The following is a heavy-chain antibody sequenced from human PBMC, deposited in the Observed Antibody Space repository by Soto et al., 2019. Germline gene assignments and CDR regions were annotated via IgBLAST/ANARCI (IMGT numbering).Heavy chain of an antibody. Sequence: SETLSLTCTVSGGSISSYYWSWIRQPPGKGLEWIGYIYYSGSTNYNPSLKSRVTISVDTSKNQFSLKLSSVTAADTAVYYCAKKYCASGLCHTFGPGLFDCWGQGTLVTVSS. CDR3: AKKYCASGLCHTFGPGLFDC. J-gene: IGHJ4*02. CDR2: IYYSGST. V-gene: IGHV4-59*01. CDR1: GGSISSYY. D-gene: IGHD2-8*01.